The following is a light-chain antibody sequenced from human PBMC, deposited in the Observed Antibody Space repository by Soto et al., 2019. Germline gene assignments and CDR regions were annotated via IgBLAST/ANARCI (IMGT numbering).Light chain of an antibody. CDR2: DVT. CDR1: SSDIGGYKY. Sequence: QSALTQPASVSGSPGQSITISCTGTSSDIGGYKYVSWYQHHPGTAPKLMIYDVTNRPSVVSNRFSGSKSGNTASLTISGLQAEDEGDYYCTSYASSSTPVVFGGGTKLTVL. J-gene: IGLJ2*01. CDR3: TSYASSSTPVV. V-gene: IGLV2-14*03.